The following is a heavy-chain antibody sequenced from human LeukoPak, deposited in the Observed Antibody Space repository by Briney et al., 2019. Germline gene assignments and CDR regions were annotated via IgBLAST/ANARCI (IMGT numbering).Heavy chain of an antibody. D-gene: IGHD6-13*01. V-gene: IGHV3-7*01. CDR1: GFTFSSYW. Sequence: GGSLRLSCAASGFTFSSYWMSWVRRAPGKGLEWVANIKQDGGEKYYVDSGKGRFTISRDNAKNSLYLQMNSLRAEDTAIYYCARYILSSWYQIDAFDIWGQGTMVTVSS. CDR2: IKQDGGEK. J-gene: IGHJ3*02. CDR3: ARYILSSWYQIDAFDI.